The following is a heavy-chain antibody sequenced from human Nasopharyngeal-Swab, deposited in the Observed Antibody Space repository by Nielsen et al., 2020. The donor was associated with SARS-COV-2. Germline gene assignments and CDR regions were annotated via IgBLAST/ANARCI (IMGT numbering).Heavy chain of an antibody. V-gene: IGHV1-18*01. CDR3: ARDQWLVPYFDY. D-gene: IGHD6-19*01. CDR2: ISANNGNT. Sequence: ASVKVSCKASGYTFINYGLSWVRQAPGQGLEWVGWISANNGNTNYAQKFRGRVTMTTDTSTSTAYMELRSLRSDDTAIYYCARDQWLVPYFDYWGQGTLVTVSS. J-gene: IGHJ4*02. CDR1: GYTFINYG.